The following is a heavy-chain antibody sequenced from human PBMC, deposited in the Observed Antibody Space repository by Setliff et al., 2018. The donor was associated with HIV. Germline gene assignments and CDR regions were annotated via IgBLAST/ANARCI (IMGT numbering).Heavy chain of an antibody. Sequence: SETLSLTCTVSGGSITSGDYHWSWIRQPPGKGLEWIGYIYYTGTTNSNPSLKSRVTVSADTSKNQFSLKLTSVTAADTAVYYCARGDPFTDFDSWGQGTLVTVSS. V-gene: IGHV4-30-4*08. CDR1: GGSITSGDYH. CDR3: ARGDPFTDFDS. J-gene: IGHJ4*02. D-gene: IGHD3-16*01. CDR2: IYYTGTT.